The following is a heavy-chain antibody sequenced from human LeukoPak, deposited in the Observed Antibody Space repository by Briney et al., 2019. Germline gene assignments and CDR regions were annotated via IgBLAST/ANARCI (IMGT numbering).Heavy chain of an antibody. D-gene: IGHD2-8*01. CDR2: MNVKSGNT. CDR1: GYTLFSYD. CDR3: ATTPTNSRGWFDP. V-gene: IGHV1-8*01. Sequence: GASVKVSCKASGYTLFSYDINWVRQATGQGLEWMGWMNVKSGNTGYAQKFQGRVTMTRNTSISTAHIELTSLRSEDTAVYYCATTPTNSRGWFDPWGQGTLVTVSS. J-gene: IGHJ5*02.